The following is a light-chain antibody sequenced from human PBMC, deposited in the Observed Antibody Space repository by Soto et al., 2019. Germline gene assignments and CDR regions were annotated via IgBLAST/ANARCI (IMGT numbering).Light chain of an antibody. V-gene: IGKV1-39*01. CDR2: GAS. CDR1: QSVRTY. Sequence: DIQMTQSPSSLSASVGDRVTITCRASQSVRTYLNWYQRKPGKAPKVLIYGASALQSGVPSRFSGSLSVTDFTLTVSSLQPEDFATYYCQQSFTTPYTFGQGTKLEIK. CDR3: QQSFTTPYT. J-gene: IGKJ2*01.